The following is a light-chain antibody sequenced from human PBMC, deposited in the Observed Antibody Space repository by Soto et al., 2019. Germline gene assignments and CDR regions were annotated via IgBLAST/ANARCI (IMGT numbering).Light chain of an antibody. CDR2: DAS. CDR1: QSITTY. J-gene: IGKJ5*01. Sequence: EIVLTQSPATLSLSPGDRATLSCRADQSITTYLAWYQQKPGQAPRLLIYDASNRATGISSRFSGSGSGTDFTLTISSLQPEDVAVYYCQQRINWPTTFGQGTRLEIK. V-gene: IGKV3-11*01. CDR3: QQRINWPTT.